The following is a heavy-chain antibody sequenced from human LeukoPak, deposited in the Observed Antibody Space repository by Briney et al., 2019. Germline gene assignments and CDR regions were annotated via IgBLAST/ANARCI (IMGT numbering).Heavy chain of an antibody. V-gene: IGHV3-23*01. CDR1: GFTFSSYA. D-gene: IGHD6-19*01. CDR2: ITGTGGHT. Sequence: GGSLRLSCAASGFTFSSYAMSWVRQAPGKGLEWVSAITGTGGHTYYVASVKGRFTVSRDNSKNTLYLQMNSLRAEDTAVYYCAKGSSSGWYEIFDYWGQGTLVTVSS. J-gene: IGHJ4*02. CDR3: AKGSSSGWYEIFDY.